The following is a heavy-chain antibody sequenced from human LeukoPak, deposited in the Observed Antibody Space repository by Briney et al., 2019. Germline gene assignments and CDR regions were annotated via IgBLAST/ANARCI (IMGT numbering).Heavy chain of an antibody. J-gene: IGHJ4*02. CDR3: ARGQISGSYRVDY. V-gene: IGHV4-30-4*08. CDR2: IYYSGST. D-gene: IGHD1-26*01. Sequence: PSETLSLTCTVSGGSISSGDYYWRWLRQPPGKGLEWVGYIYYSGSTYYNPSLKSRVTISVDTSKNQFSLKLSSVTAADTAVYYCARGQISGSYRVDYWGQGTLVTVSS. CDR1: GGSISSGDYY.